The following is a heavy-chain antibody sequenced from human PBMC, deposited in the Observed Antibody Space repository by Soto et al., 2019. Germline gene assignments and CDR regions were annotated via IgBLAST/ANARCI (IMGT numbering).Heavy chain of an antibody. D-gene: IGHD6-19*01. CDR1: WVSFSSNTAA. V-gene: IGHV6-1*01. CDR2: TYYRSNWRH. J-gene: IGHJ4*02. Sequence: SQALSLTCSSSWVSFSSNTAAWNWIRSSPSRGLEWLGRTYYRSNWRHDYAVSVKSRITVNPDTSKNHFSLQLNSVTPDDTAVYYCARGVAGSGFDLWGQGTLVTVSS. CDR3: ARGVAGSGFDL.